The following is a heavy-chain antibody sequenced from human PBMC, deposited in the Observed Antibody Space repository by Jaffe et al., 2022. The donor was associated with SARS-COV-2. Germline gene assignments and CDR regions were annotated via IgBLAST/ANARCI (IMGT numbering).Heavy chain of an antibody. V-gene: IGHV1-2*06. D-gene: IGHD6-13*01. Sequence: QVQLVQSGAEVKKPGASVKVSCKASGYTFTGYYMHWVRQAPGQGLEWMGRINPNSGGTNYAQKFQGRVTMTRDTSISTAYMELSRLRSDDTAVYYCARDKVLSIAAAGGMFGYWGQGTLVTVSS. J-gene: IGHJ4*02. CDR2: INPNSGGT. CDR1: GYTFTGYY. CDR3: ARDKVLSIAAAGGMFGY.